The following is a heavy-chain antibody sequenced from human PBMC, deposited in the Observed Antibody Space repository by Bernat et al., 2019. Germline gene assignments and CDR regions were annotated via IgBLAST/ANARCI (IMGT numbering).Heavy chain of an antibody. CDR2: IKNKANNYST. CDR1: GFTFSDHY. V-gene: IGHV3-72*01. J-gene: IGHJ4*02. Sequence: EVQLLESGGGLVQPGGSLRLSCAVSGFTFSDHYMDWVRQAPGKGLEWVCRIKNKANNYSTDYAASAKGRFIISRDDSRNSLYLQMNSLKTEDAAVYYCARVRLGVSLRYFDYWGQGTLVTVSS. D-gene: IGHD3-10*01. CDR3: ARVRLGVSLRYFDY.